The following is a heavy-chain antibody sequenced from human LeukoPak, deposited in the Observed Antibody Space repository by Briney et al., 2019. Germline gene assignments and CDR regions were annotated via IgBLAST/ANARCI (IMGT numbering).Heavy chain of an antibody. CDR2: INHSGST. J-gene: IGHJ4*02. Sequence: SETLSLTCAVYGGSFSGYYWSWIRQPPGKGLEWIGEINHSGSTNYNPSLKSRVTISVDTSKNQFSLKLRSVTAADTAVYYCARQISINLIDYWGQGTLVTVSS. D-gene: IGHD1-14*01. CDR1: GGSFSGYY. V-gene: IGHV4-34*01. CDR3: ARQISINLIDY.